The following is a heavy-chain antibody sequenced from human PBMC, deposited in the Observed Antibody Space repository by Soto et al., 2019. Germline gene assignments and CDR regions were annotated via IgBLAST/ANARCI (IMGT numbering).Heavy chain of an antibody. CDR1: RYIFTAYF. CDR2: INPNNGAT. J-gene: IGHJ5*02. V-gene: IGHV1-2*02. CDR3: ASQDPGARFDP. Sequence: QVQLVQSGAEVKKPGASVKGSCKAPRYIFTAYFMHWVRQAPGQGLEWMGWINPNNGATHYGLSFQGRVTMTRATSISTASMELSSLRSDDTAVYYCASQDPGARFDPWGQGTLVIVS.